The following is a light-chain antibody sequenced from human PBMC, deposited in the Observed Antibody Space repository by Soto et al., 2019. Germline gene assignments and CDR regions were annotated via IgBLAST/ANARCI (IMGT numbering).Light chain of an antibody. CDR1: SSNIGSNT. V-gene: IGLV1-44*01. CDR3: AAWDDSLNGFYV. CDR2: YND. Sequence: QSVLTQPPSASGTPGQRVTISCSGSSSNIGSNTVNWYQQLPGTAPKLLIYYNDQRPSGVPDRFSGSKSGTSASLAISGLQSEDEADYYCAAWDDSLNGFYVFXTGTKVTVL. J-gene: IGLJ1*01.